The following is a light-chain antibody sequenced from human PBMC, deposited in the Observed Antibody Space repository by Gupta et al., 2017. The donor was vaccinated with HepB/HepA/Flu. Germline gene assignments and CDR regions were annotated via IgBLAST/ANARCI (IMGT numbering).Light chain of an antibody. V-gene: IGKV3-15*01. CDR1: QSVSSN. J-gene: IGKJ1*01. CDR3: QQYNNWPPWT. CDR2: GVS. Sequence: EIVMTQSPGTLSVSPGERATLSCRASQSVSSNLAWYQQKPGQVPRLLIYGVSTRATGIPARFSGSGSGTEFTLTISSLQSEDFAVYYCQQYNNWPPWTFGQGTKVEIK.